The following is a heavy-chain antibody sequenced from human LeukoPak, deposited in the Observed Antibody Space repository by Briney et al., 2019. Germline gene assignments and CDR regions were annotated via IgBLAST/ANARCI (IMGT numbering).Heavy chain of an antibody. V-gene: IGHV3-23*01. CDR1: GFTFSTYA. D-gene: IGHD3-22*01. J-gene: IGHJ4*02. CDR3: AKRLSIVDPYFDY. CDR2: VSASGGST. Sequence: GGSLRLSCAASGFTFSTYAMSWVRQAPGKGLEWVSGVSASGGSTNYADSVKGRFTISRDNSKNTLYLQMNSLRAEDTAVYYCAKRLSIVDPYFDYWGQGTLVTVSS.